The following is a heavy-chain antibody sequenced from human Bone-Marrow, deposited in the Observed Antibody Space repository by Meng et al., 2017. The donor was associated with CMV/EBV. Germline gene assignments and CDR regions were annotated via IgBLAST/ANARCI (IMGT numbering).Heavy chain of an antibody. CDR3: ARDSGSFYDWHVFDI. CDR1: GGSVSSGSYY. CDR2: ISYSGST. Sequence: GSLRLSCTVSGGSVSSGSYYWSWIRQPPGKGLEWIGFISYSGSTNYNPSLKSRVTISADASKNQFSLKLSSVTAADTAVYYCARDSGSFYDWHVFDIWGQGTMVTVSS. V-gene: IGHV4-61*01. J-gene: IGHJ3*02. D-gene: IGHD1-26*01.